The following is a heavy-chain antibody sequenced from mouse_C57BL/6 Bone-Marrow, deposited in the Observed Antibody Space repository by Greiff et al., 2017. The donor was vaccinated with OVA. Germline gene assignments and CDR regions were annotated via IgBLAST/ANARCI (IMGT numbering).Heavy chain of an antibody. CDR1: GYTFTSYW. CDR2: IDPSDSYT. J-gene: IGHJ4*01. CDR3: AREIITTVVATNYYAMDY. V-gene: IGHV1-50*01. Sequence: QVQLQQPGAELVKPGASVKLSCKASGYTFTSYWMQWVNQRPGQGLEWIGEIDPSDSYTNYNQKFKGKATLTVDTSSSTAYMQLSSLTSEDSAVYYCAREIITTVVATNYYAMDYWGQGTSVTVSS. D-gene: IGHD1-1*01.